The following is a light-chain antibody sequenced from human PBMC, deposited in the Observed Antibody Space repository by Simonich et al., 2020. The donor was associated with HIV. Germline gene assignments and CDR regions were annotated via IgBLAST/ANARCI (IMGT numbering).Light chain of an antibody. J-gene: IGKJ4*01. CDR2: GAS. V-gene: IGKV3-15*01. CDR3: QQRSNWPLT. CDR1: QSVSSN. Sequence: EIVMTQSPATLSVSPGERATLSCRASQSVSSNLVWYQQKPGQAPRLLSYGASTRATGIPARFSGSGSGTEFTLTISSMQSEDFAVYYCQQRSNWPLTFGGGTKVEIK.